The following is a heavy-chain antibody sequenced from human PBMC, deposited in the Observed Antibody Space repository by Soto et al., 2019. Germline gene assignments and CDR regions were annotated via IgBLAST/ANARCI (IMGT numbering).Heavy chain of an antibody. J-gene: IGHJ5*02. Sequence: QVQLVQSGAEVKKPGASVKVSCKASGFSLTNYAISWVRQAPGQGLEWMGWITAYNGNTNYAQKFQCRVAMTTETSTNVAYMELGSLRSDDTAVYYCARDWWGVDKPMATNWFDPWGQGTLVIVSS. D-gene: IGHD5-18*01. V-gene: IGHV1-18*01. CDR3: ARDWWGVDKPMATNWFDP. CDR2: ITAYNGNT. CDR1: GFSLTNYA.